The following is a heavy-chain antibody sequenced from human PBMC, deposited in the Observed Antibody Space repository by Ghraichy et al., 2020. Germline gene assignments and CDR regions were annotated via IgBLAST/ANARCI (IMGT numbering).Heavy chain of an antibody. Sequence: ESLNISCAASGITFSSYVMSWVRRAPGKGLEWVSGITDSGGNTFYADSVKGRFTISRDNSKNTLYLQMNSLRAEDTAVYYCAKDDVKWGSYYYGMDVWGQGTTVTVSS. CDR3: AKDDVKWGSYYYGMDV. J-gene: IGHJ6*02. V-gene: IGHV3-23*01. D-gene: IGHD2-15*01. CDR2: ITDSGGNT. CDR1: GITFSSYV.